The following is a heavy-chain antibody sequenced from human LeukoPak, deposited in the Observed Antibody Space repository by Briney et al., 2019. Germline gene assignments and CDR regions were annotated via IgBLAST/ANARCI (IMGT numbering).Heavy chain of an antibody. CDR2: IYYSGST. D-gene: IGHD3-10*01. CDR1: GGSISSYY. Sequence: SETLSLTCTVSGGSISSYYWSWIRQPPGKGLEWIGYIYYSGSTNYNPSLKSRVTISVDTSKNQFSLKLSSVTAADTAVYYCARDRRVLWFGEGFDPWGQGTLVTVSS. CDR3: ARDRRVLWFGEGFDP. V-gene: IGHV4-59*12. J-gene: IGHJ5*02.